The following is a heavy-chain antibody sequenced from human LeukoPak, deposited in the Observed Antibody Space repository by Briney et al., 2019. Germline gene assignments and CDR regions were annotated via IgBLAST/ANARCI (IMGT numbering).Heavy chain of an antibody. D-gene: IGHD5-18*01. CDR2: IYYSGST. CDR1: GGSISSSTYY. V-gene: IGHV4-39*07. CDR3: AREGGYSYGDAPLHFDY. J-gene: IGHJ4*02. Sequence: SETLSLTCTVSGGSISSSTYYWGWIRQPPGKGLEWIGSIYYSGSTYYNPPLKSRVTISVDTSKNQFSLKLSSVTAADTAVYYCAREGGYSYGDAPLHFDYWGQGTLVTVSS.